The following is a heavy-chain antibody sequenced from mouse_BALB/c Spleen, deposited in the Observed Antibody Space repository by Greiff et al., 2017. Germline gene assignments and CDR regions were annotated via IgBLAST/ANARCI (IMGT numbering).Heavy chain of an antibody. J-gene: IGHJ3*01. V-gene: IGHV2-2*01. CDR3: ARAGNFY. CDR2: IWSGGST. D-gene: IGHD2-1*01. Sequence: VQLQQSGPGLVQPSQSLSITCTVSGFSLTSYGVHWVRQSPGKGLEWLGVIWSGGSTDYNAAFISRLSISKDNSKSQVFFKMNSLQTDDTARYYCARAGNFYWGQGTLVTVSA. CDR1: GFSLTSYG.